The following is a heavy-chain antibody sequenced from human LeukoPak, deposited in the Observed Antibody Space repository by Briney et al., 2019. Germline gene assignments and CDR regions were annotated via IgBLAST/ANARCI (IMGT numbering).Heavy chain of an antibody. J-gene: IGHJ3*02. D-gene: IGHD1-26*01. CDR2: IYTSGST. Sequence: SETLSLTCTVSGGSISSGSYYWSWIRQPAGKGLEWIGRIYTSGSTNYNPSLKSRVTISVDTSKNQFSLKLSSVTAADTAVYYCARDHWELYHGGHAFDIWGQGTMVTVSS. CDR1: GGSISSGSYY. CDR3: ARDHWELYHGGHAFDI. V-gene: IGHV4-61*02.